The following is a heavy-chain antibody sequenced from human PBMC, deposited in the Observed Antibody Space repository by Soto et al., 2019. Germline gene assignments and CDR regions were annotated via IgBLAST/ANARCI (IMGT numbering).Heavy chain of an antibody. D-gene: IGHD3-16*01. Sequence: QVQLVASGGDVVQPGRSLRLSCAASGFIFRNYVFHWVRQAPGKGLEWVAAMWYDGRKQYYADSVKGRFTISRDDSKNTLYLQMNGLRADDTAVYYCARDISYGSLVWVQGTKVTVSS. CDR2: MWYDGRKQ. V-gene: IGHV3-33*01. J-gene: IGHJ3*01. CDR3: ARDISYGSLV. CDR1: GFIFRNYV.